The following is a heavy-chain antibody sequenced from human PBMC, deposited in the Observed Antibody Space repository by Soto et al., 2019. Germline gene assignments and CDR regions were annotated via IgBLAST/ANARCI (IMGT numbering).Heavy chain of an antibody. CDR2: ISAYNGNT. CDR3: ARDPSAPTGITPNWFDP. D-gene: IGHD3-10*01. Sequence: GASVKVSCKASGYTFTSYGISWVRQAPGQGLEWMGWISAYNGNTNYAQKLQGRVTMTTDTSTSTAYMELRSLRSDDTAVYYCARDPSAPTGITPNWFDPWGQGTLVTVSS. J-gene: IGHJ5*02. V-gene: IGHV1-18*01. CDR1: GYTFTSYG.